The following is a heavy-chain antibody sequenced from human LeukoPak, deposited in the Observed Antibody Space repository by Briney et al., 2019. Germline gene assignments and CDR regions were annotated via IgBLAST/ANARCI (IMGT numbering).Heavy chain of an antibody. D-gene: IGHD6-19*01. J-gene: IGHJ4*02. CDR1: GVSISSSNW. Sequence: SETLSLTCAVSGVSISSSNWWNWVRQPPGKGLEWIGEIYHSGSTNYNPSLESRVTISVDKSKNQFSLKLSSVTAADTAVYYCARAEKWLDHFDYWGQGTLVTVSS. CDR3: ARAEKWLDHFDY. CDR2: IYHSGST. V-gene: IGHV4-4*02.